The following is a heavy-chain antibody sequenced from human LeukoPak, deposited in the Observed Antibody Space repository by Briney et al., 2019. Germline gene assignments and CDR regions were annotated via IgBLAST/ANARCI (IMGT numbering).Heavy chain of an antibody. CDR2: IYYSGST. V-gene: IGHV4-59*08. D-gene: IGHD3-22*01. J-gene: IGHJ4*02. Sequence: PSETLSLTCTDSGGSISSYYWSWIRQPPGKGLEWIGYIYYSGSTNYNPSLKSRVTISVDTSKNLFSLKLSSVTAADTAVYYCARLQYYDSSGYYFDYWGQGTLVTVSS. CDR1: GGSISSYY. CDR3: ARLQYYDSSGYYFDY.